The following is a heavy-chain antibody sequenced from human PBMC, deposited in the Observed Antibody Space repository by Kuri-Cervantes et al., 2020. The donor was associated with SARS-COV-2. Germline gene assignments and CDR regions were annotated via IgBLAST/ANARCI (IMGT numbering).Heavy chain of an antibody. CDR1: GFTFSSYG. D-gene: IGHD1-7*01. CDR2: IRYDGSNK. J-gene: IGHJ4*02. V-gene: IGHV3-30*02. CDR3: AKEERITGTPWDY. Sequence: GGSLRLSCAASGFTFSSYGMHWVRQAPGKGLGWVAFIRYDGSNKYYADSVKGRFTISRDNSKNTLYLQMNSLRAEYTAVYYCAKEERITGTPWDYWGQGTLVTVSS.